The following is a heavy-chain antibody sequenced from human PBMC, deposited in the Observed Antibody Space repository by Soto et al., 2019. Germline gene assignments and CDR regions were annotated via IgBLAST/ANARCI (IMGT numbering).Heavy chain of an antibody. Sequence: SVKVSCKDSGGLFSSYAISWVRQAPGQGLEWMGGIIPVFGTAYYAQKFQGRVTITADESTNTAYMELSSLRSEDTAMYYCARGGSGYAWFNEFWGQGSLVTVSS. CDR3: ARGGSGYAWFNEF. CDR1: GGLFSSYA. D-gene: IGHD3-22*01. J-gene: IGHJ4*02. CDR2: IIPVFGTA. V-gene: IGHV1-69*13.